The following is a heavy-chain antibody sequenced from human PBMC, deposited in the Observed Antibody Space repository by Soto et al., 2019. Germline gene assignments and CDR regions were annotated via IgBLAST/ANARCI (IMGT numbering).Heavy chain of an antibody. J-gene: IGHJ3*02. Sequence: GGSLRLSCAASGFTFSSYAMSWVRQAPGKGLEWVSDISGSGGSTFYADSVKGRFTISRDNSKNTLYLQLNSLRAEDTAVYYCAKDGRVPAAMPDRREDAFDIWGQGTMVTVSS. CDR2: ISGSGGST. D-gene: IGHD2-2*01. V-gene: IGHV3-23*01. CDR1: GFTFSSYA. CDR3: AKDGRVPAAMPDRREDAFDI.